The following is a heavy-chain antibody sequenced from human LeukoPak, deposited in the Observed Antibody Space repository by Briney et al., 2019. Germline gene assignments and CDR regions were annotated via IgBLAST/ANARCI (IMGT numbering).Heavy chain of an antibody. CDR2: ISSGSDYT. D-gene: IGHD3-9*01. CDR3: ARGPDYDML. J-gene: IGHJ4*02. V-gene: IGHV3-21*01. Sequence: GGSLRLSCAASGFTFNIYNMNWVRQAPGKGLEWVSSISSGSDYTYYADSVKGRFTISRDNAKNSLYLQMNSLRAEDTAVYYCARGPDYDMLWGQGTLVTVSS. CDR1: GFTFNIYN.